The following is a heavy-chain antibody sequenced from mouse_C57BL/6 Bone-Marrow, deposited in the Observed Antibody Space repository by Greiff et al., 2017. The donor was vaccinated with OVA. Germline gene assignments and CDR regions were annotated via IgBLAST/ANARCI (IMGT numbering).Heavy chain of an antibody. D-gene: IGHD2-5*01. CDR3: ARGAYSNYVGGYAMDY. J-gene: IGHJ4*01. CDR2: IDPNSGGT. Sequence: QVQLQQPGAELVKPGASVKLSCKASGYTFTSYWMHWVKQRPGRGLEWIGRIDPNSGGTKYNEKFKSKATLTVDKPSSTAYMQLSSLTSEDSAVYYCARGAYSNYVGGYAMDYWGQGTSVTVSS. V-gene: IGHV1-72*01. CDR1: GYTFTSYW.